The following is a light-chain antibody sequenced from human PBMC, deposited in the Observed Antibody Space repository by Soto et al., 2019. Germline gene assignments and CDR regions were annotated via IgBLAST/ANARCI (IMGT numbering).Light chain of an antibody. CDR1: SSTIGSNT. Sequence: QSVLTQPPSASGTPGQRVAISCSGSSSTIGSNTVNWYQHLPGTAPKLLIYSNIQRPSGVPDRISGSKSGTSASLAITGLQSEDEADYYCAAWDDSLNAYVFGAGTKLTVL. V-gene: IGLV1-44*01. CDR3: AAWDDSLNAYV. J-gene: IGLJ1*01. CDR2: SNI.